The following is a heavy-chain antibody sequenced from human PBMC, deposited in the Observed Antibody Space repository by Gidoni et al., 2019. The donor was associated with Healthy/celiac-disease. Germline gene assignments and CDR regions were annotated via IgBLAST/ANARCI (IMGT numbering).Heavy chain of an antibody. CDR1: GFPFSNSW. V-gene: IGHV3-15*01. CDR3: TTASDSSGYFPFDI. Sequence: EVQLVESGGGLVKPGGSLRLSCAASGFPFSNSWMTWVRQAPGKGLEWVGRIKSRTDGGTTDYAAPVKGRFTISRDDSKNTLYLQMNSLKTEDTAVYYCTTASDSSGYFPFDIWGQGTMVTVSS. D-gene: IGHD3-22*01. J-gene: IGHJ3*02. CDR2: IKSRTDGGTT.